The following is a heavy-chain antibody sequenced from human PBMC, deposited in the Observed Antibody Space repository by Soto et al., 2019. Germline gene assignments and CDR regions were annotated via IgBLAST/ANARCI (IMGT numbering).Heavy chain of an antibody. CDR3: AREGVTGMDV. V-gene: IGHV1-8*01. Sequence: QVQLVQSGAEVKKPGASVKVSCKASGYTFTSYDINWVRQATGQGLEWMGWMNPNSANTGYAQKFQGRVTMTRKTSIRTAYRHLRSLGSEDTALYYCAREGVTGMDVWGKATTVSVSS. J-gene: IGHJ6*04. CDR1: GYTFTSYD. CDR2: MNPNSANT. D-gene: IGHD5-18*01.